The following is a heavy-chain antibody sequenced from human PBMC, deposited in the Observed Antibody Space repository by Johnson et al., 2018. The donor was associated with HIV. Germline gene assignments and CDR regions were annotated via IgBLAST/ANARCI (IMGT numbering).Heavy chain of an antibody. CDR2: IWYDGSNK. CDR3: AREPSIAAAGGDGAFDI. D-gene: IGHD6-13*01. J-gene: IGHJ3*02. Sequence: QVQLVESGGGVVQPGRPLRLSCAASGFTFSSSGMPWVRQAPGKGLEWVAAIWYDGSNKYYADSVKGRFTISSDNSKTTLYLQMNGLRAKDTAVDYCAREPSIAAAGGDGAFDIWGQGTMVSVSS. V-gene: IGHV3-33*01. CDR1: GFTFSSSG.